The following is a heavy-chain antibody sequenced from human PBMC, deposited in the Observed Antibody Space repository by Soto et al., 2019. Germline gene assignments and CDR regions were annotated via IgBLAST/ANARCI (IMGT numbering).Heavy chain of an antibody. Sequence: EVQLVESGGGLVQPSRSLRLSCAASGFTFDDYAMNWVRQAPGKGLEWVSGINWNSGSIGYADSVKGRFTISRDNAKNSLYLQINSLRGEDTAFYYCAKGITYFYDNSGMDVWGQGTTVTVSS. CDR1: GFTFDDYA. J-gene: IGHJ6*02. CDR3: AKGITYFYDNSGMDV. D-gene: IGHD3-22*01. CDR2: INWNSGSI. V-gene: IGHV3-9*01.